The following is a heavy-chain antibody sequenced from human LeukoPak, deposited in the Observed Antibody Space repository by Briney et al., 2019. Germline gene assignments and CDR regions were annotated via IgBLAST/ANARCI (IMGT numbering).Heavy chain of an antibody. V-gene: IGHV4-61*05. Sequence: SETLSLTCSVSGGSISSSNYYWGWIRQPPGKGLEWIGYIYYSGSTNYNPSLKSRVTISVDTSKNQFSLKLSSVTAADTAVYYCARGRVEMATILLDYWGQGTLVTVSS. CDR1: GGSISSSNYY. CDR3: ARGRVEMATILLDY. D-gene: IGHD5-12*01. J-gene: IGHJ4*02. CDR2: IYYSGST.